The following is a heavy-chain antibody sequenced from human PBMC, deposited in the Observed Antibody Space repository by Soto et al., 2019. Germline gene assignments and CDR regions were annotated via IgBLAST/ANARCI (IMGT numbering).Heavy chain of an antibody. V-gene: IGHV4-59*08. CDR1: GGSISSYY. D-gene: IGHD2-15*01. CDR2: IYYSGST. Sequence: PSETLSLTCTVSGGSISSYYWSWIRQPPGKGLEWIGYIYYSGSTNYNPSLKSRVTISVDTSKNQFSLKLSSVTAADTAVYYCARQIPEPYCICGSCSYYYYGMDVWGQGTTVPVSS. J-gene: IGHJ6*02. CDR3: ARQIPEPYCICGSCSYYYYGMDV.